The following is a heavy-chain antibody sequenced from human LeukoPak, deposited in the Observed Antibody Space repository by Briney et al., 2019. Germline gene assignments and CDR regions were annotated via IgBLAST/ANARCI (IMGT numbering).Heavy chain of an antibody. J-gene: IGHJ6*02. Sequence: ASVKVSCKASGYTFTSYAMNWVRQAPGQGLEWMGWINTNTGNPTYAQGFTGRSVFSLDTAVSTAYLQISSLKAEDTAVYYCARAGDFWSGEGMDVWGQGTTVTVSS. D-gene: IGHD3-3*01. CDR1: GYTFTSYA. CDR3: ARAGDFWSGEGMDV. CDR2: INTNTGNP. V-gene: IGHV7-4-1*02.